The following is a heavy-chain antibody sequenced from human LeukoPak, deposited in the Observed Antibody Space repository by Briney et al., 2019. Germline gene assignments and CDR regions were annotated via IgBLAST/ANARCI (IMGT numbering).Heavy chain of an antibody. CDR1: GFTFSSYG. CDR3: TREGDSGSYFYYFDY. D-gene: IGHD1-26*01. CDR2: IKQDGSEK. Sequence: GGSLRLSCAASGFTFSSYGMSWARLAPGKGLEWVANIKQDGSEKYYVDSVKGRFTISRDNAKNTLYLQMNSLSAEDTAVYYCTREGDSGSYFYYFDYWGQGTLVTVSS. J-gene: IGHJ4*02. V-gene: IGHV3-7*01.